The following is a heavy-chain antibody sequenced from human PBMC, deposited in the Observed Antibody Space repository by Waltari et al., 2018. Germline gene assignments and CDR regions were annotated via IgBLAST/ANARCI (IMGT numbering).Heavy chain of an antibody. CDR1: GFPFSSYW. Sequence: EVQLVESGGGLVQPGGSLSLSCAYSGFPFSSYWLTWVRQAPGKGLEWVANIKQDGSEKSDVDSVKGRFLMSRDNAKNSLSLQMNSLKAEDTAVYYCARPFRSGWYDGSFDVWGQGTMVTVSS. CDR2: IKQDGSEK. CDR3: ARPFRSGWYDGSFDV. V-gene: IGHV3-7*04. D-gene: IGHD6-19*01. J-gene: IGHJ3*01.